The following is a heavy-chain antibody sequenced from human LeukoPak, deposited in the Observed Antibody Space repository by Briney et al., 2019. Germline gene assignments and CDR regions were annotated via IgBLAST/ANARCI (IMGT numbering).Heavy chain of an antibody. CDR2: IIPIFGTA. V-gene: IGHV1-69*13. J-gene: IGHJ4*02. D-gene: IGHD2-2*02. CDR1: GGTFSSYA. Sequence: SVKVSCKASGGTFSSYAISWVRQAPGQGLEWMGGIIPIFGTANYAQKFQGRVTITADESTSTAYMELSSLRSEDTAVYYCARVGSRYCSSTSCYTAFDYWGQGTLVTVFS. CDR3: ARVGSRYCSSTSCYTAFDY.